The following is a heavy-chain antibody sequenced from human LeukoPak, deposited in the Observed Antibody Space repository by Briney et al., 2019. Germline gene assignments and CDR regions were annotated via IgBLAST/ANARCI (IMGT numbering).Heavy chain of an antibody. CDR2: IKSKSDGGTT. V-gene: IGHV3-15*05. CDR1: GFTFSSYG. CDR3: TTVTLRPVGL. D-gene: IGHD3-10*01. J-gene: IGHJ4*02. Sequence: GGSLRLSCAASGFTFSSYGTSWVRQAPGKGLEWVGRIKSKSDGGTTDYAAPVKGRFTISRDDSKNTLFLQVNSLKIEDTAVYYCTTVTLRPVGLWGQGTLVTVSS.